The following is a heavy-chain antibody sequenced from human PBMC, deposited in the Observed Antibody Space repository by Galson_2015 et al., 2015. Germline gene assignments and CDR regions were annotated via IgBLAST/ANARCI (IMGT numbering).Heavy chain of an antibody. CDR3: ARDSQIPSSWFDY. Sequence: SVKVSCKASGGTFSSYAISWVRQAPGQGLEWMGGIIPIFGTANYAQKFQGRVTITADESTSTAYMELSSLRSEDTAVYYCARDSQIPSSWFDYWGQGTLVTVSS. CDR1: GGTFSSYA. D-gene: IGHD6-13*01. V-gene: IGHV1-69*13. CDR2: IIPIFGTA. J-gene: IGHJ4*02.